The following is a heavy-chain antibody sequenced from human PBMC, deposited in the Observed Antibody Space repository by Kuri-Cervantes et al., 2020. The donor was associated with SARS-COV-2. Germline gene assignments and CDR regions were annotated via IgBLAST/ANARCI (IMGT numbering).Heavy chain of an antibody. CDR3: ARGPYIVVVPAAIGHMDV. V-gene: IGHV4-34*01. CDR2: INHSGST. Sequence: SETLSLTCAVYGGSFSGYYWSWIRQPPGKGLEWIGEINHSGSTNYNPSLKSRVTISVDTSKNQFSLKLSSVTAADTAVYYCARGPYIVVVPAAIGHMDVWGKGTTVTVSS. J-gene: IGHJ6*03. CDR1: GGSFSGYY. D-gene: IGHD2-2*01.